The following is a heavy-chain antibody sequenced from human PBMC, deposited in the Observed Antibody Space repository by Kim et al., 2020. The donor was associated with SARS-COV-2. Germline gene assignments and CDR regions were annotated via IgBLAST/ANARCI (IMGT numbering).Heavy chain of an antibody. CDR2: ISSSSSTI. J-gene: IGHJ4*02. CDR3: AGYCSGGSCYLSFDN. Sequence: GGSLRLSCAASGFTFSRYSMNWVRQAPGKGLEWVSYISSSSSTIYYADSVKGRFTISRDNAKNSLYLQMNSLRDEDTAVYYCAGYCSGGSCYLSFDNWGQGTLVTVSS. V-gene: IGHV3-48*02. CDR1: GFTFSRYS. D-gene: IGHD2-15*01.